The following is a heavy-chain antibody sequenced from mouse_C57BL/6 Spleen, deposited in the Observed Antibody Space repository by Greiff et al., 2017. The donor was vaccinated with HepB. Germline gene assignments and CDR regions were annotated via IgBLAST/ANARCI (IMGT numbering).Heavy chain of an antibody. V-gene: IGHV5-9*01. J-gene: IGHJ4*01. CDR3: ARESYDYDDAMDY. CDR1: GFTFSSYT. CDR2: ISGGGGNT. Sequence: EVQGVESGGGLVQPGGSLKLSCAASGFTFSSYTMSWVRQTPEKRLEWVATISGGGGNTYYPDSVKGRFTISRDNAKNTLYLQMSSLRSEDTALYYCARESYDYDDAMDYWGQGTSVTVSS. D-gene: IGHD2-4*01.